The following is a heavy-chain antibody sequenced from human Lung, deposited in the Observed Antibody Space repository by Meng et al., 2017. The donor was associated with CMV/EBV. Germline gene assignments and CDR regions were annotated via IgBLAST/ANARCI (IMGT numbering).Heavy chain of an antibody. CDR3: AHSPIVATIRDYFDY. J-gene: IGHJ4*02. Sequence: QITLKAAGPTLVKPTQTPTMTCTCSGFSLSTSGVGVGWNRQPPGKALEWLALLYWDDDKRYSPSLKSRLTITKDTSKNQVVLTMTNMDPVDTATYYCAHSPIVATIRDYFDYWGQGTLVTVSS. CDR1: GFSLSTSGVG. D-gene: IGHD5-12*01. V-gene: IGHV2-5*02. CDR2: LYWDDDK.